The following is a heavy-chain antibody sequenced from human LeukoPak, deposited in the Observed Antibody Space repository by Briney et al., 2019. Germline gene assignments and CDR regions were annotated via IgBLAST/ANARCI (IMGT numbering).Heavy chain of an antibody. CDR2: IKQDGSEK. J-gene: IGHJ4*02. D-gene: IGHD3-3*01. Sequence: GGSLRLSCAASGFTFSSYWMSWVRQAPGKGLEWVANIKQDGSEKYYVDSVKGRFTISRDNARNSLYLQMNGLRAEDTAVYYCARAPLARYDFWSGYYSLDYWGQGTLVTVSS. CDR3: ARAPLARYDFWSGYYSLDY. V-gene: IGHV3-7*01. CDR1: GFTFSSYW.